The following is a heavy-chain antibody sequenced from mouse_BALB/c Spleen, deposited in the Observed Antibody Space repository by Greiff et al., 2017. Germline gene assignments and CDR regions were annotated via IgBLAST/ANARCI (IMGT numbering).Heavy chain of an antibody. V-gene: IGHV1-7*01. Sequence: VQLQQSGAELAKPGASVKMSCKASGYTFTSYWMHWVKQRPGQGLEWIGYINPSTGYTEYNQKFKDKATLTADKSSSTAYMQLSSLTSEDSAVYYCARRAATWYFDVWGAGTTVTVSS. J-gene: IGHJ1*01. CDR1: GYTFTSYW. CDR2: INPSTGYT. D-gene: IGHD1-2*01. CDR3: ARRAATWYFDV.